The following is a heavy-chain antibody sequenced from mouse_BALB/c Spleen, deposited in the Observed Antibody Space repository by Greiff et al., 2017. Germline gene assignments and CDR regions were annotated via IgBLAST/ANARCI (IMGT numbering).Heavy chain of an antibody. CDR2: ISDGGSYT. CDR1: GFTFSDYY. Sequence: EVHLVESGGGLVKPGGSLKLSCAASGFTFSDYYMYWVRQTPEKRLEWVATISDGGSYTYYPDSVKGRFTISRDNAKNNLYLQMSSLKSEDTAMYYCAREGYGGYAMDYWGQGTSVTVSS. CDR3: AREGYGGYAMDY. D-gene: IGHD2-14*01. V-gene: IGHV5-4*02. J-gene: IGHJ4*01.